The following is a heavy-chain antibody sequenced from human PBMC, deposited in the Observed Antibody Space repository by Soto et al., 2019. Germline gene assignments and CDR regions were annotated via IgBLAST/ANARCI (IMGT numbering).Heavy chain of an antibody. CDR2: ISYDGSNK. V-gene: IGHV3-30*18. J-gene: IGHJ4*02. D-gene: IGHD5-12*01. Sequence: PGGSLRLSCAASGFTFSSYGMHWVRQAPGKGLEWVAVISYDGSNKYYADSVKGRFTISRDNSKNTLYLQMNSLRAEDTAVYYCAKGGYSGYDILLEAGPFDYWGQGTLVTVSS. CDR3: AKGGYSGYDILLEAGPFDY. CDR1: GFTFSSYG.